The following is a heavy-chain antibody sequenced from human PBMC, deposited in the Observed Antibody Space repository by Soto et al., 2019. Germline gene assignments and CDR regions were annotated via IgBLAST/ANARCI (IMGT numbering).Heavy chain of an antibody. CDR3: ARSYCSGGSCYPDYDY. Sequence: QLQLQESGSGLVKPSQTLSLTCAVSGGSISSGGYSWSWIRQPPGKGLEWIGYIYHSGSTYYNPSLKSRVTIAVDRSKNQFSLKLSSVTAADTAVYYCARSYCSGGSCYPDYDYWGQGILVTVSS. CDR1: GGSISSGGYS. J-gene: IGHJ4*02. V-gene: IGHV4-30-2*01. D-gene: IGHD2-15*01. CDR2: IYHSGST.